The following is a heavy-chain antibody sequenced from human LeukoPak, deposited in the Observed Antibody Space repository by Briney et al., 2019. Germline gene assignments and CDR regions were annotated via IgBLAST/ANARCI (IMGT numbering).Heavy chain of an antibody. CDR1: GFTFSSYA. CDR3: ARWEIGGSCDI. CDR2: ISGSGGST. J-gene: IGHJ3*02. Sequence: GGSLRLSCAASGFTFSSYAMSWVRQAPGKGLEWVSAISGSGGSTYYADSVKGRSTISRDNAKNSLYLQMNSLRAEDTAVYYCARWEIGGSCDIGGQGTMVTVSS. D-gene: IGHD2-15*01. V-gene: IGHV3-23*01.